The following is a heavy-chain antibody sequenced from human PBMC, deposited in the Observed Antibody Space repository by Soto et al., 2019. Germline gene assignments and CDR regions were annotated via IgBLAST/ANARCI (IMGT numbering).Heavy chain of an antibody. D-gene: IGHD1-7*01. Sequence: GGSLRLSCAASGFTFSSYAMHWVRQAPGKGLEWVAVISYDGSNKYYADSVKGRFTISRDNSKNTLYLQMNSLRAEDTAVYYCARDIRYNWNYSYYYYGMDVWGQGTTVTVYS. CDR2: ISYDGSNK. J-gene: IGHJ6*02. CDR3: ARDIRYNWNYSYYYYGMDV. V-gene: IGHV3-30-3*01. CDR1: GFTFSSYA.